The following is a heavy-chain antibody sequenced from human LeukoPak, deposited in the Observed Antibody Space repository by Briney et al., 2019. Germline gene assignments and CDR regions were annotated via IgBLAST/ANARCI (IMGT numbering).Heavy chain of an antibody. D-gene: IGHD6-19*01. J-gene: IGHJ3*02. CDR2: IYYSGST. CDR3: ARDCGPNSSGCDAFDI. Sequence: SETLSLTCTVSGGSISSSSYYWGWIRQPPGKGLEWIGSIYYSGSTYYNPSLKSRVTISVDTSKNQFSLKLSSVTAADTAVYYCARDCGPNSSGCDAFDIWGQGTMVTVSS. V-gene: IGHV4-39*07. CDR1: GGSISSSSYY.